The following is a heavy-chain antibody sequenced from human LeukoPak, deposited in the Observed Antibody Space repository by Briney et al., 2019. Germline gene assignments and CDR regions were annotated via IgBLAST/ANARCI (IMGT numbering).Heavy chain of an antibody. CDR1: GGSFSNYY. Sequence: SETLSLTCTVSGGSFSNYYWSWIRQPPGKGLEWIGYIYYSGSTNYNPSLKSRVTISVDTSKNQFSLNLSSVTAADTAVYCARHPKALVSYGFDPWGQGTLATVSS. CDR3: ARHPKALVSYGFDP. J-gene: IGHJ5*02. CDR2: IYYSGST. V-gene: IGHV4-59*08. D-gene: IGHD5-18*01.